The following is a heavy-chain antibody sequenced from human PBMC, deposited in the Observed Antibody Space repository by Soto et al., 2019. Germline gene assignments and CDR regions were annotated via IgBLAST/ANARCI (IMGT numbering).Heavy chain of an antibody. CDR3: ASRDCFSSSCYFKY. Sequence: QVSLVQSGAEVKKPGASVKVSCKASGYTFTSYYVHWVRQAPGQGLEWMGIINPSGATTTYAQNCQRRVAMTRETSTSTVYMELSSLRSEDTAVYYCASRDCFSSSCYFKYWGQGTLVTVSS. V-gene: IGHV1-46*01. D-gene: IGHD2-2*01. CDR1: GYTFTSYY. J-gene: IGHJ4*02. CDR2: INPSGATT.